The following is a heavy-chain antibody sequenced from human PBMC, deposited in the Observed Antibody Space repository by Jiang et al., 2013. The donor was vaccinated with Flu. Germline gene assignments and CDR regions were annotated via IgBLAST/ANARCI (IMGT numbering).Heavy chain of an antibody. CDR2: INHGGST. J-gene: IGHJ6*02. Sequence: LLKPSETLSLTCVVYGGSFSGHYWTWIRQPPGKGLEWIGEINHGGSTSYNPSLKSRVTISIDTSKNQFSLKLSSVTAADTAVYYCARQRLRLGYGDSRGNFYYYGMDVWGQGTTVTVSS. CDR1: GGSFSGHY. V-gene: IGHV4-34*01. CDR3: ARQRLRLGYGDSRGNFYYYGMDV. D-gene: IGHD4-17*01.